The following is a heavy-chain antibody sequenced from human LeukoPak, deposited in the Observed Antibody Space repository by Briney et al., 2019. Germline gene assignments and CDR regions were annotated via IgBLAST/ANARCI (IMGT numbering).Heavy chain of an antibody. J-gene: IGHJ4*02. CDR3: ATGGDGLQSRYFDY. CDR1: GGSFSGYY. Sequence: SETLSLTCAVYGGSFSGYYWSWIRQPPGKGLEWIGEINHSGSTNYNPSLKSRVTISVDTSKNQFSLKLSSVTAADTAVYYCATGGDGLQSRYFDYWGQGTPVTVSS. D-gene: IGHD5-24*01. V-gene: IGHV4-34*01. CDR2: INHSGST.